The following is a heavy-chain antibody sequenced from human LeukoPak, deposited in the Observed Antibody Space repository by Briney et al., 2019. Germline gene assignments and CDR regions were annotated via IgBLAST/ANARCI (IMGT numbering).Heavy chain of an antibody. Sequence: AASVKVSCKASGYTFTSSGISWVRQAPGQGLEWMGWISAYNGNTNYAQKLQGRVTMTTDTSTSTAYMELRSLRSDDTAVYYCARDWYVGGDYYYYGMDVWGQGTTVTVSS. J-gene: IGHJ6*02. CDR3: ARDWYVGGDYYYYGMDV. CDR2: ISAYNGNT. CDR1: GYTFTSSG. D-gene: IGHD3-10*02. V-gene: IGHV1-18*01.